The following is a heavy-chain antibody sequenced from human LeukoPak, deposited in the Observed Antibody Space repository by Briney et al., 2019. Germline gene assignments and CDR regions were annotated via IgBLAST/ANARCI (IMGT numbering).Heavy chain of an antibody. J-gene: IGHJ5*02. V-gene: IGHV1-18*04. Sequence: ASVKVSCKTSGYTFTAYYMHWARQAPGQGLEWMGWISAYNGNTNYAQKLQGRVTMTTDTSTSTAYMELRSLRSDDTAVYYCARDPKIAVAGEGWFDPWGQGTLVTVSS. CDR1: GYTFTAYY. CDR3: ARDPKIAVAGEGWFDP. D-gene: IGHD6-19*01. CDR2: ISAYNGNT.